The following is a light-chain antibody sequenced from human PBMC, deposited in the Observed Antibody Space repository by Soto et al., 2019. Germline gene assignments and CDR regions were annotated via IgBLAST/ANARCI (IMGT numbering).Light chain of an antibody. V-gene: IGLV2-8*01. CDR2: EVN. CDR1: NSDIGNYNF. J-gene: IGLJ2*01. Sequence: QSVLTQPPSASGSPGQSVAISCTGTNSDIGNYNFVSWYQQHPGKAPKLMIYEVNKRHSGVPDRFSGSKSGNTASLTVSGLQPEDEADYYCSSYAGSNNLLFGGGTQLTVL. CDR3: SSYAGSNNLL.